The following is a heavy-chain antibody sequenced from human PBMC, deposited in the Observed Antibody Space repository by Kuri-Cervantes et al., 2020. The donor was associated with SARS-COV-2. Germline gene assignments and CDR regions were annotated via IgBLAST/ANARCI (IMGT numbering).Heavy chain of an antibody. J-gene: IGHJ4*02. V-gene: IGHV1-18*04. CDR2: ISAYNLKT. Sequence: ASVKVSCKASGFIFTSYGISWVRQAPGQGLEWMGWISAYNLKTIYAQKVQDRVTMTVDTNTDTAFMEVRSLRSDDTAVYYCARDRWDAILDHWGQGTPVTVSS. CDR3: ARDRWDAILDH. CDR1: GFIFTSYG. D-gene: IGHD1-26*01.